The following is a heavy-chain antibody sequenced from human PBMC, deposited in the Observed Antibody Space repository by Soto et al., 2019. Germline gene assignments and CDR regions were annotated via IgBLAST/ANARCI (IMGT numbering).Heavy chain of an antibody. CDR3: AKLGSGYYTGLYFEY. V-gene: IGHV3-7*03. Sequence: GGSLRLSCTASGFTFGDYWMSWVRQAPGKGLEWVAHMKKDGSEKYYVDSVKGRFTVSRDNTKNSLYLQMNSLRAEDTAVYYCAKLGSGYYTGLYFEYWGQGTLVTVSS. CDR2: MKKDGSEK. D-gene: IGHD3-3*01. CDR1: GFTFGDYW. J-gene: IGHJ4*02.